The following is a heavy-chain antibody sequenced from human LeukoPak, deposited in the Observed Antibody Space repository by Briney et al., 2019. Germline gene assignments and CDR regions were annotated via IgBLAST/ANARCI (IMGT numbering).Heavy chain of an antibody. D-gene: IGHD3-3*01. V-gene: IGHV4-59*12. CDR2: IYYSGST. Sequence: SETLSLTCTVSGGSINNYYWSWIRQPPGKGLEWIGYIYYSGSTDYNPSLKSRVTISLDTSKNQFSLKLSSVTAADTAVYYCARGVMGYDFRSGDNWFDPWGQGTLVTVSS. CDR1: GGSINNYY. CDR3: ARGVMGYDFRSGDNWFDP. J-gene: IGHJ5*02.